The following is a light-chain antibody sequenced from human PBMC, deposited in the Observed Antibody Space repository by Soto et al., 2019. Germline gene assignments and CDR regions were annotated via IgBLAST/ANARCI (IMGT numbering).Light chain of an antibody. J-gene: IGLJ1*01. Sequence: QSVLTQSASVSGSPGQSITISCTGTGSDVGGYNYVSWYQQHPGKAPKLMIYDVSNRLSGVSNRFSGSKSGNTASLTFSGLQVEDETDYYCSSYTTVTPRVFVTMSKVTV. V-gene: IGLV2-14*01. CDR2: DVS. CDR1: GSDVGGYNY. CDR3: SSYTTVTPRV.